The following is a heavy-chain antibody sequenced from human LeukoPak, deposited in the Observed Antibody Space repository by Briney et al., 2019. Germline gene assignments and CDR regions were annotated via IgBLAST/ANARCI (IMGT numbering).Heavy chain of an antibody. J-gene: IGHJ4*02. V-gene: IGHV3-66*01. CDR3: MSGTHFDY. Sequence: GGSLRLSCAASGFTFSSYAMHWVRQAPGKGLEWVSVIYSGGSTYYADSVKGRFTISRDNSKNTLYLQMNSLGAEDTAVYYCMSGTHFDYWGQGTLVTVSS. D-gene: IGHD1-26*01. CDR2: IYSGGST. CDR1: GFTFSSYA.